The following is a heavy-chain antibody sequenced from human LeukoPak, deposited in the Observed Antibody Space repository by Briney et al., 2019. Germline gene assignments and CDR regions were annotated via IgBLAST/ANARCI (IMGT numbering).Heavy chain of an antibody. CDR2: IWYDGSNK. CDR3: ARDVRDGSGSYYIGSPDV. V-gene: IGHV3-33*01. D-gene: IGHD3-10*01. Sequence: PGGSLRLSCAASGFTFSSYGMHWVRQAPGQGLEWVAVIWYDGSNKYYADSVKGRFTISRDNSKNTLYLQMNSLRAEDTAVYYCARDVRDGSGSYYIGSPDVWGQGTTVTVSS. J-gene: IGHJ6*02. CDR1: GFTFSSYG.